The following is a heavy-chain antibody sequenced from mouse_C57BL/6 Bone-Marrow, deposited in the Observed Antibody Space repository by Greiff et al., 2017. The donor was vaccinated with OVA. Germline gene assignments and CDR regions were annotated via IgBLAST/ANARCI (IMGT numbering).Heavy chain of an antibody. V-gene: IGHV1-80*01. CDR3: ARSDWDWYFDV. CDR2: IYPGDGDT. D-gene: IGHD4-1*01. Sequence: QVQLKESGAELVKPGASVKISCKASGYAFSSYWMNWVKQRPGKGLEWIGQIYPGDGDTNYNGKFKGKATLTADKSSSTAYMQLSSLTSEDSAVYFWARSDWDWYFDVWGTGTTVTVSS. J-gene: IGHJ1*03. CDR1: GYAFSSYW.